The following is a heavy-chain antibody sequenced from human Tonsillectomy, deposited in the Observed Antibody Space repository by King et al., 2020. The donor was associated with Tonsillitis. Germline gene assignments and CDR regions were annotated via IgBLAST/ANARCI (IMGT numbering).Heavy chain of an antibody. D-gene: IGHD1-1*01. Sequence: QLVQSGAEVKKPGASVKVSCKVSGYTLTELAIHWVRQAPGKGLEWMGGFHPEDGEIIYAQKFQGRVTMTEDTSPDTAYIELSSLGSEDTAGYYCATTGRTRHYYYYMDVWGKGTTVTVPS. CDR2: FHPEDGEI. CDR3: ATTGRTRHYYYYMDV. V-gene: IGHV1-24*01. J-gene: IGHJ6*03. CDR1: GYTLTELA.